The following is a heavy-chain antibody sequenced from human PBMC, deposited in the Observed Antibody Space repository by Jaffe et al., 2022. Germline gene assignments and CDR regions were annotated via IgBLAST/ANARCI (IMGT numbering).Heavy chain of an antibody. J-gene: IGHJ3*02. CDR1: GYSISSGYY. Sequence: QVQLQESGPGLVKPSETLSLTCAVSGYSISSGYYWGWIRQPPGKGLEWIGSIYHSGSTYYNPSLKSRVTISVDTSKNQFSLKLSSVTAADTAVYYCARPNPLVWFGDWRHAFDIWGQGTMVTVSS. D-gene: IGHD3-10*01. CDR2: IYHSGST. CDR3: ARPNPLVWFGDWRHAFDI. V-gene: IGHV4-38-2*01.